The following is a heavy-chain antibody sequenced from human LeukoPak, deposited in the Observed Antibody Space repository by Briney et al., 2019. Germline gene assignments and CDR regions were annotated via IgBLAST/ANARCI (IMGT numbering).Heavy chain of an antibody. V-gene: IGHV1-46*01. Sequence: ASVKVSCKASGYTFTSYYMHWVRPAPGQGLEWMGIINPSGGSTSYAQKFQGRVTMTRDTSTGTVYMELSSLRSEDTAVYYCARDYLGYSSSSYFDYWGQGTLVTVSS. CDR1: GYTFTSYY. CDR2: INPSGGST. CDR3: ARDYLGYSSSSYFDY. D-gene: IGHD6-6*01. J-gene: IGHJ4*02.